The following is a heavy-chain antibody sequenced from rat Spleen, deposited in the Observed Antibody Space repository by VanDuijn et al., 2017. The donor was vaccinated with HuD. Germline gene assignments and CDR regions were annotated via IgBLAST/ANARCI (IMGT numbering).Heavy chain of an antibody. CDR1: GFTFNNYD. CDR2: IKPGGDNT. D-gene: IGHD2-2*01. V-gene: IGHV5-25*01. J-gene: IGHJ1*01. CDR3: ARAGYLRDWYFDF. Sequence: EVQLVESGGGLVQPGRSLKLSCEVSGFTFNNYDMAWIRQAPTKGLEWVASIKPGGDNTYYGDSVKGRFTISRDHAKSTLYLQMDNLRSEDTATYYCARAGYLRDWYFDFWGPGTMVTVSS.